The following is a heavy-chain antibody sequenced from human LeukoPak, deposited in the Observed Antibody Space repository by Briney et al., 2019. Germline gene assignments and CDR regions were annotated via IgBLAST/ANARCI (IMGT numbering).Heavy chain of an antibody. V-gene: IGHV4-59*08. CDR2: VYYTGST. D-gene: IGHD6-6*01. Sequence: SETLSLTCSVSGGSVSNYYWSWIRQPPGKGLEWIGYVYYTGSTNYNPSLKSRVTMFEDKSKNQFSLRLYSVTIADTAVYYCARHFAYSSSSYFDYWGQGSLVTVSS. CDR3: ARHFAYSSSSYFDY. CDR1: GGSVSNYY. J-gene: IGHJ4*02.